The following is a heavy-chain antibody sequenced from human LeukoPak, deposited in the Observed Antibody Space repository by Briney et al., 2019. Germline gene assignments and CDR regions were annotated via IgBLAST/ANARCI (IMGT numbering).Heavy chain of an antibody. V-gene: IGHV4-34*01. Sequence: KPTETLSLTCDVYGRSFSGYYWSWTRQPPGKGLEWIGEINHSGFINYNPSLKSRVTISADTSKIQFSLKLTSVTAADTAVYYCARGQRAFDIWGQGTMVTVST. CDR3: ARGQRAFDI. J-gene: IGHJ3*02. CDR2: INHSGFI. CDR1: GRSFSGYY.